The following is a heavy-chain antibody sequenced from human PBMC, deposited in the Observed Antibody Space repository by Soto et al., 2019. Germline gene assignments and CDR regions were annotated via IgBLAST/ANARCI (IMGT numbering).Heavy chain of an antibody. CDR1: GFTFSIHE. V-gene: IGHV3-48*03. D-gene: IGHD6-19*01. Sequence: EVQLVESGGGLVQPGGSLRLSCAASGFTFSIHEMNWVRQAPGKGLEWVSYISSIGVATYYADSVKGRFTISRDNAKNSLYLHMNSLTAEDTAVYYCAREGRVGGIDYWSQGTPVTVSS. CDR3: AREGRVGGIDY. J-gene: IGHJ4*02. CDR2: ISSIGVAT.